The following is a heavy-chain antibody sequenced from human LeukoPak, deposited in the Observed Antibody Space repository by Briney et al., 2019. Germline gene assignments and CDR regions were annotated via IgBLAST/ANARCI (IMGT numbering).Heavy chain of an antibody. J-gene: IGHJ6*02. CDR1: GYTFTGYY. CDR2: INPNSGGT. D-gene: IGHD3-22*01. CDR3: ARDSGSSGYLGYGMDV. V-gene: IGHV1-2*06. Sequence: ASVTVSCTASGYTFTGYYMHWVRQAPGQGLEWMGRINPNSGGTNYAQKFQGRVTMTRDTSISTAYMELSRLRSDDTAVYYCARDSGSSGYLGYGMDVWGQGTTVTVSS.